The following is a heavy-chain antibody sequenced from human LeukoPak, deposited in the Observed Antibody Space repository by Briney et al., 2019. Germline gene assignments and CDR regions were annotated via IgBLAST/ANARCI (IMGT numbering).Heavy chain of an antibody. J-gene: IGHJ4*02. CDR2: ANSDGSST. CDR1: GFTFSSYA. Sequence: PGGSLRLSCAASGFTFSSYAMSWVRQAPGKGLVWVSRANSDGSSTSYADSVKGRFAISRDNAKNTLYLQMNSLRVEDTAVYYCAGGDSGFGYWGQGTLVTVSS. D-gene: IGHD3-10*01. V-gene: IGHV3-74*01. CDR3: AGGDSGFGY.